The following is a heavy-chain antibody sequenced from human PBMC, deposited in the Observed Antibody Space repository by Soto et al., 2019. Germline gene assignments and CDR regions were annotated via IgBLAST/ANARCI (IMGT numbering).Heavy chain of an antibody. CDR1: GGTFSSYA. Sequence: GASVKVSCKASGGTFSSYAISWVRQAPGQGLEWMGGIIPIFGTANYAQKFQGRVTITADESTSTAYMELSSLRSEDTAVYYCARGGGGVVIIHNWFDPWGQGTLVTVSS. J-gene: IGHJ5*02. CDR3: ARGGGGVVIIHNWFDP. D-gene: IGHD3-3*01. CDR2: IIPIFGTA. V-gene: IGHV1-69*13.